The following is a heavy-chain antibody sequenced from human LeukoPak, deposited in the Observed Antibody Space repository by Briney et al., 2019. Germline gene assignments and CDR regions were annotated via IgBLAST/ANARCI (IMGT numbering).Heavy chain of an antibody. J-gene: IGHJ6*03. V-gene: IGHV1-8*01. D-gene: IGHD2-2*01. CDR1: GGTFSSNT. CDR3: ARGPSYCSSTSCHELKYYYYYMDV. CDR2: MNPNSGNT. Sequence: GSVKVSCQASGGTFSSNTITWVRQATGQGLEWMGWMNPNSGNTGYAQKFQGRVTMTRNTSISTAYMELSSLRSEDTAVYYCARGPSYCSSTSCHELKYYYYYMDVWGKGTTVTVSS.